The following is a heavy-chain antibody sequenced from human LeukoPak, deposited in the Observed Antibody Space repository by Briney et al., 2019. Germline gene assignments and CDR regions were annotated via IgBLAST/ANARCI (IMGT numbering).Heavy chain of an antibody. J-gene: IGHJ4*02. CDR1: GFTFSSYA. CDR3: ARDLVWNDFEGEEGGQDY. CDR2: ISYDGSNK. V-gene: IGHV3-30*04. D-gene: IGHD1-1*01. Sequence: GGSLRLSCAASGFTFSSYAMHWVRQAPGKGLEWVAVISYDGSNKYYADSVKGRLTISRDNSKNTLYLQMNSLRAEDTAVYYCARDLVWNDFEGEEGGQDYWGQGTLVTVSS.